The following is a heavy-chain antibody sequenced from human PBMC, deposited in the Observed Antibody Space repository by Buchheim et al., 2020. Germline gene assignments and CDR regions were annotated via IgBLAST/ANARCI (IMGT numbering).Heavy chain of an antibody. CDR1: GYTFTSYY. Sequence: QVQLVQSGAEVKKPGASVKVSCKASGYTFTSYYMHWVRQAPGQGLEWMGIINPSGGSTSYAQEFQGRVTMTRDTSTSTVYMELSSLRSEDTAVYYCARDLGYCSSTSCNGYYYYYGMDVWGQGTT. J-gene: IGHJ6*02. D-gene: IGHD2-2*01. CDR2: INPSGGST. CDR3: ARDLGYCSSTSCNGYYYYYGMDV. V-gene: IGHV1-46*01.